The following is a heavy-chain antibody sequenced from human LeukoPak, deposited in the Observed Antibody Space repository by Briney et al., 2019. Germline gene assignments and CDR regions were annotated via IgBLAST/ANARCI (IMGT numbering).Heavy chain of an antibody. D-gene: IGHD2-21*02. CDR2: TFYDGSKS. J-gene: IGHJ4*02. CDR3: AKDLERHIVVVTASAVDY. Sequence: QPGGSLRLSCAASGFTFSTYGFHWVRQAPGKGLEWVAATFYDGSKSFYTDSVKGRFTISRDNSKNTLYLQMNSLRAEDSAVYYCAKDLERHIVVVTASAVDYWGQGTLVTVSS. CDR1: GFTFSTYG. V-gene: IGHV3-33*06.